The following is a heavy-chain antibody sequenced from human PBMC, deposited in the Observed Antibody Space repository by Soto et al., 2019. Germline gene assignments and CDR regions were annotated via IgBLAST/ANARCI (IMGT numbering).Heavy chain of an antibody. D-gene: IGHD2-8*01. CDR2: VSANNGHT. J-gene: IGHJ6*02. CDR3: ARDIESVTAKQFFYYYAMDV. CDR1: GFTFSNYG. Sequence: QGQLVQSGAEVKKPGASVKLSCKASGFTFSNYGLNWVRQAPGQGLEWMGWVSANNGHTNYAQNLQGRVSMTTDTSTSTAYMELRGLTVDDTAVYYCARDIESVTAKQFFYYYAMDVWGQVTTVTVSS. V-gene: IGHV1-18*01.